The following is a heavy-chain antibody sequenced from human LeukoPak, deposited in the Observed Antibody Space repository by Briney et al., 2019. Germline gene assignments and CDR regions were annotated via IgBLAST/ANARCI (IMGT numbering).Heavy chain of an antibody. J-gene: IGHJ6*03. CDR1: GFTFSSYA. CDR3: ARVSVPAAIVDYYYYYMDV. CDR2: ISGSGGST. Sequence: GGSLRLSCAASGFTFSSYAMSWVRQAPGKGLEWVSAISGSGGSTYYADSVKGRFTISRDNAKNSLYLQVNSLRAEDTALYYCARVSVPAAIVDYYYYYMDVWGKGPRSPSP. V-gene: IGHV3-23*01. D-gene: IGHD2-2*02.